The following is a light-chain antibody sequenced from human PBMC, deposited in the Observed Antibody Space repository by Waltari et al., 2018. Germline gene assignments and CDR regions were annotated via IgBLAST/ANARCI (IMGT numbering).Light chain of an antibody. CDR2: GAS. Sequence: EIVLTQSPGTLSLSPGERATLSCRASQSVSSSYLAWYQQEPGQAPRVIIHGASXGATGIPXRXRGXXSGTDFALTLSXLEPEDFAVYYCQQYGSSPWTFGQGTKVEIK. CDR1: QSVSSSY. CDR3: QQYGSSPWT. V-gene: IGKV3-20*01. J-gene: IGKJ1*01.